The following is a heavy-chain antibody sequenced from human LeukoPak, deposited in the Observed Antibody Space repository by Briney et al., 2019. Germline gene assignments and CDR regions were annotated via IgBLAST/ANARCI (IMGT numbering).Heavy chain of an antibody. D-gene: IGHD6-25*01. CDR1: GYTFTDHY. CDR3: ATDRIERAFDV. V-gene: IGHV1-69-2*01. J-gene: IGHJ6*04. Sequence: ASVKVSCKASGYTFTDHYIHWVQQAPGKGLEWMGRVDPEDGETIYAEKFQGRVTITTDTSTDAAYVELSSLRFEDTAVYYCATDRIERAFDVWGKGTTVTVSS. CDR2: VDPEDGET.